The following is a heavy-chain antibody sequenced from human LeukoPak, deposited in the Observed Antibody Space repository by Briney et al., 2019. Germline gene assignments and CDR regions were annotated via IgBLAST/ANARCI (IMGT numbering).Heavy chain of an antibody. CDR2: IYYSGST. J-gene: IGHJ6*02. D-gene: IGHD3-9*01. Sequence: SETLSLTCAVYGGSFSGYYWSWIRQHPGKGLEWIGYIYYSGSTYYNPSLKSRVTISVDTSKNQFSLKLSSVTAADTAVYYCARVVRYFDWLLPAGGYYGMDVWGQGTTVTVSS. V-gene: IGHV4-31*11. CDR3: ARVVRYFDWLLPAGGYYGMDV. CDR1: GGSFSGYY.